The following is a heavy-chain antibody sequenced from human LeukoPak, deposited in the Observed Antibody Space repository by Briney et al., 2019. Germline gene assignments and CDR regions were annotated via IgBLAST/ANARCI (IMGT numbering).Heavy chain of an antibody. CDR2: IYDSENT. Sequence: SQTPSLTCTVSGGSISSGGYYWSWIRQHPGKGLEWIGYIYDSENTHYISSLKSRVTISVDTSKNQFSLKLSSVTAADTAVYYCARGATVEYFDHWGQGTLVTVSS. V-gene: IGHV4-31*03. D-gene: IGHD1-26*01. CDR3: ARGATVEYFDH. J-gene: IGHJ4*02. CDR1: GGSISSGGYY.